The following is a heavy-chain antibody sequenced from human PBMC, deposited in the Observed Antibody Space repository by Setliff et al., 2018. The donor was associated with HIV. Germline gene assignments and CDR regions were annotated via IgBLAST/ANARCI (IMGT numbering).Heavy chain of an antibody. Sequence: SETLSLTCAVSDGSISSSNWWSWVRQPPGKGLEWIGEIFHTQNPNYSPSLKSRVTMSVNKSKNQFSLRLTSVTAADTAVYYCARGANFWSGYDSWGQGTLGTVSS. D-gene: IGHD3-3*01. V-gene: IGHV4-4*02. J-gene: IGHJ4*02. CDR2: IFHTQNP. CDR3: ARGANFWSGYDS. CDR1: DGSISSSNW.